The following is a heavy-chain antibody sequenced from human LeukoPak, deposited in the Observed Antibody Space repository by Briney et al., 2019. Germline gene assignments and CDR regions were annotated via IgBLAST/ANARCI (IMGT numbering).Heavy chain of an antibody. D-gene: IGHD3-22*01. V-gene: IGHV4-4*07. Sequence: SETLSLTCTVSGGSLSSYYWSWIRQPAGKGLEWIGRIYTSGSTNYNPSLKSGVTISVDKSKNQFSLKLRSVTAADTAVYYCARVLSNTYYYDSSGYHYYYMDVWGKGTTVTVSS. CDR1: GGSLSSYY. CDR2: IYTSGST. J-gene: IGHJ6*03. CDR3: ARVLSNTYYYDSSGYHYYYMDV.